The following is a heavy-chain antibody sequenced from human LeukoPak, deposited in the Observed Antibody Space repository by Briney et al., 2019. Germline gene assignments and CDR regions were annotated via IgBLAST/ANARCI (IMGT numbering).Heavy chain of an antibody. V-gene: IGHV3-21*01. CDR3: ARGGLGDY. D-gene: IGHD3-10*01. CDR2: ISGSSSYI. J-gene: IGHJ4*02. Sequence: GGSLRLSCAASGFTFSSYSMNWVRQAPGKGLEWVSSISGSSSYIYYADSVKGRFTISRDNAKNSLYLQMNSLRAEDTAVYYCARGGLGDYWGQGTLVTVSS. CDR1: GFTFSSYS.